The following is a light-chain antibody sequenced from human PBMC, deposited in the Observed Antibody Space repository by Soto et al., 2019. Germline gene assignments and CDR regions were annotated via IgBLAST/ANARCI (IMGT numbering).Light chain of an antibody. CDR2: GAS. V-gene: IGKV1-39*01. CDR1: QRISTY. Sequence: IQSTQSPSSLSASVGGRVTITCRASQRISTYLNWYQQKPGKAPKLLIYGASTLQGGVPSRFSGSGSGTDFTLTISSLQPEDFATYYCQQSYTTSITFGQGTRLEIK. J-gene: IGKJ5*01. CDR3: QQSYTTSIT.